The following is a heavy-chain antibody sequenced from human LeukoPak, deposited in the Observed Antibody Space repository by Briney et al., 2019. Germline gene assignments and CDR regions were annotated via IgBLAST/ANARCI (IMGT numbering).Heavy chain of an antibody. D-gene: IGHD1-26*01. CDR1: DGSISSNY. CDR2: IYYSGST. CDR3: ARHEEQWELLR. Sequence: PSETLSRRSTVSDGSISSNYWSWIRQPPGKCWGWIGYIYYSGSTNYNPSLKSRVTISVDTSKNQFSLKLSSVTAADTAVYYCARHEEQWELLRWGQGTLVTVSS. J-gene: IGHJ4*02. V-gene: IGHV4-59*08.